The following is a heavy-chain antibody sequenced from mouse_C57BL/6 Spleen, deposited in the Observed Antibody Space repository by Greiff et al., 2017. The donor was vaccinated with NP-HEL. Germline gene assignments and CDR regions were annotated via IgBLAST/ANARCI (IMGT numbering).Heavy chain of an antibody. J-gene: IGHJ4*01. V-gene: IGHV5-12*01. CDR1: GFTFSDYY. CDR3: ARGGTQDEDAMDY. CDR2: ISNGGGRT. D-gene: IGHD3-2*02. Sequence: EVQRVESGGGLVQPGGSLKLSCAASGFTFSDYYMYWVRQTPEKRLEWVAYISNGGGRTYYPETVKGRFTISRDNAKNTLYLQMSRLKSEDTAMYDCARGGTQDEDAMDYWGQGTSVTVSS.